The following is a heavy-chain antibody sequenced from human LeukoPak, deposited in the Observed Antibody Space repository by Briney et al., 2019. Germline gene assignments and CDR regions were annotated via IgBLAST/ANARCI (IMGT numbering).Heavy chain of an antibody. CDR1: GFTFSSYW. CDR3: ARDFWSSSGSYYNWFDP. Sequence: GGSLRLSCAASGFTFSSYWMSWVRQAPGKGLEWVANIKQDGSEKYYVDSVKGRFTISRDNAKNSLYLQMNSLRADDTAVYYCARDFWSSSGSYYNWFDPWGQGTLVTVSS. D-gene: IGHD3-10*01. CDR2: IKQDGSEK. J-gene: IGHJ5*02. V-gene: IGHV3-7*03.